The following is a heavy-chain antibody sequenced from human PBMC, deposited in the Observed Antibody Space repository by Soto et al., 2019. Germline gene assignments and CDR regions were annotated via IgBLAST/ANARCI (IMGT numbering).Heavy chain of an antibody. J-gene: IGHJ6*02. CDR2: ISPIFGTA. D-gene: IGHD3-16*02. CDR3: ARDRSYPQFDYYHGMDV. CDR1: GGTFSGYA. V-gene: IGHV1-69*13. Sequence: GAPVTVSCKASGGTFSGYAISWVRQAPGQGREWMGGISPIFGTANYAQKFQGRVTITADESTSTAYMELSSLRSEDTDVYYCARDRSYPQFDYYHGMDVWGQGTTGTVSS.